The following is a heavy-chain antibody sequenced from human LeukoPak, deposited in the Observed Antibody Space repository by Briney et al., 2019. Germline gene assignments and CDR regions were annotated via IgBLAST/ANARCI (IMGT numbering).Heavy chain of an antibody. CDR3: FGDGYNSRDY. CDR2: INHSGST. D-gene: IGHD5-24*01. CDR1: GGSFSGYY. V-gene: IGHV4-34*01. J-gene: IGHJ4*02. Sequence: PSETLSLTCAVYGGSFSGYYWSWLRQPPGKGLEWIGEINHSGSTNYNPSLKSRVTISVDTSKNQFSLKLSSVTAADTAVYYCFGDGYNSRDYWGQGTLVTVSS.